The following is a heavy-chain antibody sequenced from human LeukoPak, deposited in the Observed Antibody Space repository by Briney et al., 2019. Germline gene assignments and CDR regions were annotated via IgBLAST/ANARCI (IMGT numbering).Heavy chain of an antibody. V-gene: IGHV3-7*05. Sequence: GGSLRLSCTASGFTFSTYWMSWVSQTPEKGLEWVANLKEDGSEEVYVDSVKGRFTISRDNAKSSLYLQMNSLRTEDTAVYYCARDPYSRSWSYGMDVWGQGTTVTVSS. CDR1: GFTFSTYW. J-gene: IGHJ6*02. CDR3: ARDPYSRSWSYGMDV. D-gene: IGHD6-13*01. CDR2: LKEDGSEE.